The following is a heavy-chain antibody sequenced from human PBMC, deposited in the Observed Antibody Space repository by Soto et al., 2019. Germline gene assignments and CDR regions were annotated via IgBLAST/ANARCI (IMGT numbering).Heavy chain of an antibody. V-gene: IGHV1-8*01. CDR3: ARPVVSITMVRGVIEQTPYYSCYGMDV. J-gene: IGHJ6*02. CDR1: GYTFTSYD. Sequence: ASVKVSCKASGYTFTSYDINWVRQATGQGLEWMGWMNPNSGNTGYAQKFQGRVTMTRNTSISTAYMELSSLRSEDTAVYYCARPVVSITMVRGVIEQTPYYSCYGMDVWGQGTTVTVSS. D-gene: IGHD3-10*01. CDR2: MNPNSGNT.